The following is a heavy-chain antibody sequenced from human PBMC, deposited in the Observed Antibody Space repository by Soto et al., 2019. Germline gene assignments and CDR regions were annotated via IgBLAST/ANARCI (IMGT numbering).Heavy chain of an antibody. CDR3: AKDRGWSSADLDY. CDR1: GFTFSSFG. Sequence: QVQLVESGGGVVQPGRSLRLSCAASGFTFSSFGMHWVRQVPGKGLEWVALISYDGSKKYYADSVKGRFTISRDKSKNTLYLQMNSLRVEDTAVYYCAKDRGWSSADLDYWGQATLVTVSS. CDR2: ISYDGSKK. V-gene: IGHV3-30*18. J-gene: IGHJ4*02. D-gene: IGHD6-19*01.